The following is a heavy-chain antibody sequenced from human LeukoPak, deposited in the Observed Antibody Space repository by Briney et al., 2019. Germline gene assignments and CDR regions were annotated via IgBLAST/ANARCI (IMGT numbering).Heavy chain of an antibody. J-gene: IGHJ4*02. CDR1: GGSFSGYY. CDR2: INHSGST. CDR3: ARTYGDYNPFDY. Sequence: ETLSPTCAVYGGSFSGYYWSWIRQPPGKGLEWIGEINHSGSTNYNPSLKRRVTISVDTSKNQFSLKLSSVTAADTAVYYCARTYGDYNPFDYWGQGTLVTVSS. D-gene: IGHD4-17*01. V-gene: IGHV4-34*01.